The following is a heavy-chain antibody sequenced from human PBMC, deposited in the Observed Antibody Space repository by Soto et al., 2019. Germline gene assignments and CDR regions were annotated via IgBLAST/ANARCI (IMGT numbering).Heavy chain of an antibody. CDR1: GGSISSNHW. CDR2: IFHSGGT. Sequence: TSETLSLTCVVSGGSISSNHWWNWVRQPPGKGLEWIGEIFHSGGTNYNPSLKSRVTISVDKSKNHFSLKLSSVTAADTAVYYCTRGLEYWGQGTLVTVSS. J-gene: IGHJ4*02. CDR3: TRGLEY. V-gene: IGHV4-4*02.